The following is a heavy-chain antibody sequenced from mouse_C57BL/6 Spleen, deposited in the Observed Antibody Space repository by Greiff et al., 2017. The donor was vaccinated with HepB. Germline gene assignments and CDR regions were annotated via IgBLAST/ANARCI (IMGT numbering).Heavy chain of an antibody. J-gene: IGHJ2*01. CDR2: ISSGGDYI. D-gene: IGHD2-1*01. CDR3: TRGYYGNSYFDY. V-gene: IGHV5-9-1*02. Sequence: DVHLVESGEGLVKPGGSLKLSCAASGFTFSSYAMSWVRQTPEKRLEWVAYISSGGDYIYYADTVKGRFTISRDNARNTLYLQMSSLKSEDTAMYYCTRGYYGNSYFDYWGQGTTLTVSS. CDR1: GFTFSSYA.